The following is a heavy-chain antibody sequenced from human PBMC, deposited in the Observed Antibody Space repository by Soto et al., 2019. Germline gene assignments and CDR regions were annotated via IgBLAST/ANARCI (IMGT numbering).Heavy chain of an antibody. J-gene: IGHJ4*02. CDR1: GFTFDDYA. Sequence: GGSLRLSCAASGFTFDDYAMHWVRQAPGKGLEWVSGISWNSGSKGYADSVKGRFTISRDNAKNSLYLQMNSLRVEDTALYYCAKDTAYDILTGFDYWGQGTLVTVSS. CDR3: AKDTAYDILTGFDY. CDR2: ISWNSGSK. D-gene: IGHD3-9*01. V-gene: IGHV3-9*01.